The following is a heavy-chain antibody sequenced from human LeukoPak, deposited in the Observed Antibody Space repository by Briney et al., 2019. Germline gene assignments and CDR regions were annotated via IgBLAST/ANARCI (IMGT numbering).Heavy chain of an antibody. CDR1: GFTFSGSA. CDR2: IRTKANSYAT. V-gene: IGHV3-73*01. CDR3: TRITMVRGVMGGMDV. D-gene: IGHD3-10*01. Sequence: GGSLRLSCAASGFTFSGSAMHWVRQASGKGLEWVGRIRTKANSYATAYAASVKGRFTISRDDSKNTAYLHMSSLKTEDTAVYYCTRITMVRGVMGGMDVWGQGTTVTVSS. J-gene: IGHJ6*02.